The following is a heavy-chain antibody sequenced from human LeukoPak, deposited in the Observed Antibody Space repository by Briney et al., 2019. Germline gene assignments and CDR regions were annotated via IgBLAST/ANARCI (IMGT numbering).Heavy chain of an antibody. D-gene: IGHD6-13*01. J-gene: IGHJ4*02. CDR2: MNPNSGNT. V-gene: IGHV1-8*01. CDR1: GYTFTSYD. CDR3: ARGWGSSSPFTD. Sequence: GSVKVSCKASGYTFTSYDINWVRQATGQGLEWMGWMNPNSGNTGYAQKFQGRVTMTRNTSISTAYMELSSLRSEDTAVYYCARGWGSSSPFTDWGQGTLVTVSS.